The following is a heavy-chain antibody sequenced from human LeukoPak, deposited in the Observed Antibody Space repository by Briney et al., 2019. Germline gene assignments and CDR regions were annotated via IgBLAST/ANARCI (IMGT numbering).Heavy chain of an antibody. V-gene: IGHV4-4*07. CDR1: GGSISSYY. J-gene: IGHJ4*02. CDR2: IYTSGNT. D-gene: IGHD4-17*01. Sequence: SETLSLTCTVSGGSISSYYWSWIRQPAGKGLEWIGRIYTSGNTNYNPSLKSRVTMSVDTSKNQFSLKLNSVAAADTAVYYCARTRGGYGDYTFDSWGQGTLVTVSS. CDR3: ARTRGGYGDYTFDS.